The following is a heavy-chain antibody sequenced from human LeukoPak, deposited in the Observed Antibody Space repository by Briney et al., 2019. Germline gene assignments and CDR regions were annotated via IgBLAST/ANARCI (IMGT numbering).Heavy chain of an antibody. D-gene: IGHD6-19*01. Sequence: SETLSLTCTVSGGSISSSSYYWGWIRQPPGKGLEWIGSIYYSGSTYYNPSLKSRVTISVDTSKNRFSLKLGSVTAADTAVYYCAGIAVAGTSLADWGQGTLVTVSS. CDR3: AGIAVAGTSLAD. J-gene: IGHJ4*02. V-gene: IGHV4-39*01. CDR2: IYYSGST. CDR1: GGSISSSSYY.